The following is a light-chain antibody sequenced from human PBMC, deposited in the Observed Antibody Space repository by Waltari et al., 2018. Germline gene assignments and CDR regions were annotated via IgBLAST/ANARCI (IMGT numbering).Light chain of an antibody. J-gene: IGLJ3*02. V-gene: IGLV1-40*01. CDR3: QSYDSSLSGSGV. CDR1: SSNIGAGYD. Sequence: QSVLTQPPSVSGAPGQRVTISCTGSSSNIGAGYDVHWYQQLPGTAPKLLIYGNSNRPSVVPDRFSGSKSGTSASLDIAGLQAEDEADYYCQSYDSSLSGSGVFGGGTKLTVL. CDR2: GNS.